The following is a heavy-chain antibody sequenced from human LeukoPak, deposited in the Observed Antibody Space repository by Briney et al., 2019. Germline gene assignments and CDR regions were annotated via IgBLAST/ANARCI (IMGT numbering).Heavy chain of an antibody. CDR3: ARGGFLEWLTNEYYFDY. V-gene: IGHV1-69*13. Sequence: GASVKVSCKASGGTFSSYAISWVRQAPGQGLEWMGGIIPIFGTANYAQKFQGRVTITADESTSTAYMELSSLRSEDTAVYYCARGGFLEWLTNEYYFDYWGQGTLVTVSS. CDR2: IIPIFGTA. J-gene: IGHJ4*02. D-gene: IGHD3-3*01. CDR1: GGTFSSYA.